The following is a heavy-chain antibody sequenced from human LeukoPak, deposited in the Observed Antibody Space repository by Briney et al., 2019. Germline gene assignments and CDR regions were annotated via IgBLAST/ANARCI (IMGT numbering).Heavy chain of an antibody. V-gene: IGHV1-8*01. Sequence: VSVKVSCKASGYTFTSYDINWVRQATGQGLEWMGWMNPNSGNTGYAQKFQGRVTMTRTTSISTAYMELGSLRSEDTAVYYCAIDYGGNSGWFDPWGQGTLVTVSS. D-gene: IGHD4-23*01. J-gene: IGHJ5*02. CDR2: MNPNSGNT. CDR3: AIDYGGNSGWFDP. CDR1: GYTFTSYD.